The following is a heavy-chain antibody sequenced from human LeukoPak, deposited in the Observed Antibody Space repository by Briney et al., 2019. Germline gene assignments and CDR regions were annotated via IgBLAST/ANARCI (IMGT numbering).Heavy chain of an antibody. CDR3: AREDYSSGNPTIAH. D-gene: IGHD3-10*01. CDR1: GFRFSGYV. Sequence: GGSLTLSCVASGFRFSGYVMKWVRQAPGKGLEWVSTISMSSSYMYYADSVRGRFTISRDNAKNSLYLQMTSLRAEDAAVYYCAREDYSSGNPTIAHWGQGTLFTVSS. V-gene: IGHV3-21*01. CDR2: ISMSSSYM. J-gene: IGHJ4*02.